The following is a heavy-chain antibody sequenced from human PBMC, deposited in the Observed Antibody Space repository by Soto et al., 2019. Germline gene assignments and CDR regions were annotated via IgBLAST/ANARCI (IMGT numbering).Heavy chain of an antibody. CDR2: ISYDGSNK. J-gene: IGHJ4*02. CDR1: GFTFSSYG. D-gene: IGHD3-22*01. CDR3: AKDLYYYDSSGHLFDY. V-gene: IGHV3-30*18. Sequence: GGSLRLSCAASGFTFSSYGMHWVRQAPGKGLEWVAVISYDGSNKYYADSVKGRFTISRDNSKNTLYLQMNSLRAEDTAVYYCAKDLYYYDSSGHLFDYWGQGTLVIVSS.